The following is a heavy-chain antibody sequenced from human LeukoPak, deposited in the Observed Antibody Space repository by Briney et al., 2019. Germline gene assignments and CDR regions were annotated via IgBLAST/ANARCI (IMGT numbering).Heavy chain of an antibody. CDR2: ISGNGGST. V-gene: IGHV3-23*01. D-gene: IGHD6-19*01. CDR1: GFTFSSYA. CDR3: AKHGYSSGWPQVPSQH. J-gene: IGHJ1*01. Sequence: GGSLRLSCAASGFTFSSYAMSWVRQAPGKGLEWVSVISGNGGSTSYADSVKGRFTISRDDSKDTLYLQMNSQRAGDTAIYYCAKHGYSSGWPQVPSQHWGQGTLVTVSS.